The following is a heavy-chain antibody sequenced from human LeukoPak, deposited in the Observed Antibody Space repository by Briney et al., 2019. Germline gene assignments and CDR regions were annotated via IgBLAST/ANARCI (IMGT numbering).Heavy chain of an antibody. CDR2: ISGSGGST. CDR1: GFTFSSYA. CDR3: AKARHLRGVINFDY. Sequence: GGSLRLSCAASGFTFSSYAMSWVRQAPGKGLEWVSSISGSGGSTYYADSVKGRFTISRDNSKNTLYLQMNSLRAEDTAVYYCAKARHLRGVINFDYWGQGTLVTVSS. J-gene: IGHJ4*02. V-gene: IGHV3-23*01. D-gene: IGHD3-10*01.